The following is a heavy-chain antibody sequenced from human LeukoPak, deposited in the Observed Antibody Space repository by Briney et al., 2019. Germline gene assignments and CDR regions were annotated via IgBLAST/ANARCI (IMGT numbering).Heavy chain of an antibody. CDR2: IYTSGST. D-gene: IGHD3-22*01. CDR3: ARDRYYYDSSDPNWFDP. CDR1: GGSISSYY. J-gene: IGHJ5*02. V-gene: IGHV4-4*07. Sequence: SETLSLTCIVSGGSISSYYWSWIRQPAGKGLEWIGRIYTSGSTNYNPSLKSRVTMSVDTSKNQFSLKLSSVTAADTAVYYCARDRYYYDSSDPNWFDPWGQGTLVTVSS.